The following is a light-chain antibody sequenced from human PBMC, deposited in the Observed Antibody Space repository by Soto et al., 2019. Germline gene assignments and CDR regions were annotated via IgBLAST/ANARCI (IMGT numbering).Light chain of an antibody. CDR3: QKYNSAPFT. J-gene: IGKJ3*01. V-gene: IGKV1-27*01. Sequence: DIPMTQSPSSLSASVGDRVTITCRASQGISNYLAWDQQKPGKVPKLLIYAASTLQSGVPSRFSRSGSGTDFTLTLSRLQPEEVANYYCQKYNSAPFTFGPGTKVDIK. CDR2: AAS. CDR1: QGISNY.